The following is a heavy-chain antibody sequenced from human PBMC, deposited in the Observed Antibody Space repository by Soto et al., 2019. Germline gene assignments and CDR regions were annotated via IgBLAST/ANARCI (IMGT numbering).Heavy chain of an antibody. V-gene: IGHV1-69*13. CDR1: GYTFTSYA. Sequence: SVKVSCKASGYTFTSYAMHWVRQAPGQGLEWMGGIIPIFGTANYAQKFQGRVTITADESTSTAYMELSSLRSEDTAVYYCARDCISTSCYFDYWGQGTLVTVSS. CDR3: ARDCISTSCYFDY. J-gene: IGHJ4*02. CDR2: IIPIFGTA. D-gene: IGHD2-2*01.